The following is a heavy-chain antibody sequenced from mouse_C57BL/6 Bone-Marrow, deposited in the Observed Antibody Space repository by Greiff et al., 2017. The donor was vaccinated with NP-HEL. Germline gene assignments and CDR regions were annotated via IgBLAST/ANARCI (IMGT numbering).Heavy chain of an antibody. Sequence: QVQLQQSGAELVKPGASVKISCKASGYAFSSYWMNWVKQRPGKGLEWIGQIYPGDGDTNYNGKLKGKATLTADKSSSTAYMQLSSLTSEDSAVYFCARVDYGSSPYAMDYWGQGTSVTVSS. D-gene: IGHD1-1*01. CDR3: ARVDYGSSPYAMDY. J-gene: IGHJ4*01. V-gene: IGHV1-80*01. CDR2: IYPGDGDT. CDR1: GYAFSSYW.